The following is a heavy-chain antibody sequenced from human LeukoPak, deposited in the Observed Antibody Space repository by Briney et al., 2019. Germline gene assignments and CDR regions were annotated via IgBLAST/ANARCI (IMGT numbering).Heavy chain of an antibody. J-gene: IGHJ4*02. Sequence: GGSLRLSCAASGFTFSSYAMNWVRQAPGKGLEWVSSISGSGGSTYYADSVKGRFTISRDNSKNTLYLQMNSLRAEDTAVYYCAKEFGYSNYFDSWGQGTLVTVSS. CDR1: GFTFSSYA. D-gene: IGHD4-11*01. CDR3: AKEFGYSNYFDS. V-gene: IGHV3-23*01. CDR2: ISGSGGST.